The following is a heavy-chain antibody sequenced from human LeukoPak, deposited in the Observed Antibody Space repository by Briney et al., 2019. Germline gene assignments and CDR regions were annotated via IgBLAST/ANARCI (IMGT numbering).Heavy chain of an antibody. V-gene: IGHV3-9*01. CDR2: ISWNSDTI. Sequence: GGSLRLSCAVSGFIFDDYAMHWVRQAPGKGLEWVSGISWNSDTIAYADSVKGRFTISRDNAKNSLYLQMNSLRPEDTALYYCARDIAVAATSYFDLWGRGTLVTVSS. CDR1: GFIFDDYA. J-gene: IGHJ2*01. CDR3: ARDIAVAATSYFDL. D-gene: IGHD6-19*01.